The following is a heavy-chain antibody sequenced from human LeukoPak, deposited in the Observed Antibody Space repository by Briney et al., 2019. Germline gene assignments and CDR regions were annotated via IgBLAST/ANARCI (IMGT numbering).Heavy chain of an antibody. Sequence: SETLSLTCAVYGGSFSGYYWSWIRQPPGKGLEWIGEINHSGSTNYNPSLKSRVTISVDTSKNQFSLKLSSVTAADTAVYYCARTFGGVIAYYYYMDVWGKGTTVTVSS. CDR2: INHSGST. CDR3: ARTFGGVIAYYYYMDV. V-gene: IGHV4-34*01. CDR1: GGSFSGYY. D-gene: IGHD3-16*02. J-gene: IGHJ6*03.